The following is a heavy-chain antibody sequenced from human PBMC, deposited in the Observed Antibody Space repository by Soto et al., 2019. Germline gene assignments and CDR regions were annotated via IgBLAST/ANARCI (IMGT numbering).Heavy chain of an antibody. CDR2: IYHSGST. CDR3: ARLDLHMLGGDLDY. CDR1: CGSISRGGYS. J-gene: IGHJ4*02. Sequence: SETLCLTCAVSCGSISRGGYSCSWILQPPGKGLEWIGYIYHSGSTYYNPSLKSRVTISVDRSKNQFSLKLSSVTAADTAVYYCARLDLHMLGGDLDYSGQGTLVTVFS. D-gene: IGHD2-21*02. V-gene: IGHV4-30-2*01.